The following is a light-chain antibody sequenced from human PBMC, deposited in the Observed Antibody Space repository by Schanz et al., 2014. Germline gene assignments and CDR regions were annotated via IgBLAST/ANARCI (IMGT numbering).Light chain of an antibody. V-gene: IGLV2-8*01. CDR1: SSDVGGYNY. Sequence: QSALTQPPSASGSPGQSVTISCTGTSSDVGGYNYVSWYQQHPGKAPKLMIYEVNKRPSGVPDRFTGSKSGNTASLTVSGLQAEDEADYYCSSYTSIGTRVFGGGTKLTVL. CDR3: SSYTSIGTRV. J-gene: IGLJ3*02. CDR2: EVN.